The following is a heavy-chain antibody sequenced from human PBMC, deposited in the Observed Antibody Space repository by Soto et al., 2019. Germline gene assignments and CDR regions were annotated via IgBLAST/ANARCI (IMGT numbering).Heavy chain of an antibody. CDR1: GFAFSSYE. Sequence: GGSLRLACAVSGFAFSSYEMNWVRQAPGKGLEWVSYIGTSGKTIYYADSVRGRFTISRDNAKNSLYLQMNSLRAEDTAVYFCARDPAIYTGKFDYGLDFWGRGTMVTVSS. CDR2: IGTSGKTI. J-gene: IGHJ6*04. D-gene: IGHD5-18*01. CDR3: ARDPAIYTGKFDYGLDF. V-gene: IGHV3-48*03.